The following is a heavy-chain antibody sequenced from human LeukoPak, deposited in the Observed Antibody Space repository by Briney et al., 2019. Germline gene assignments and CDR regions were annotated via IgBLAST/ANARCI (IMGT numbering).Heavy chain of an antibody. V-gene: IGHV3-11*01. D-gene: IGHD6-13*01. CDR1: GFTFSDYY. CDR2: ISSSGSTI. CDR3: ARDLTRQQLYGMDV. J-gene: IGHJ6*02. Sequence: GGPLRLSCAASGFTFSDYYMSWIRQAPGKGLEWVSYISSSGSTIYYADSVKGRFTISRDNAKNSLYLQMNSLRAEDTAVYYCARDLTRQQLYGMDVWGQGTTVTVSS.